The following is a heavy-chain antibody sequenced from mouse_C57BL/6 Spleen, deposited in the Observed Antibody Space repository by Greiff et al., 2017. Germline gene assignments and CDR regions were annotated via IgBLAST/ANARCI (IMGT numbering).Heavy chain of an antibody. J-gene: IGHJ1*03. CDR1: GFTFSDYG. V-gene: IGHV5-17*01. Sequence: EVQLVESGGGLVKPGGSLILSCAASGFTFSDYGMHWVRQAPEKGLECVAYISSGSSTIYYADTVKGRFTISRDNAKNTLFLQMTSLRSEDTAMYYCARFMITTRYFDVWGTGTTVTVSS. CDR2: ISSGSSTI. CDR3: ARFMITTRYFDV. D-gene: IGHD1-1*01.